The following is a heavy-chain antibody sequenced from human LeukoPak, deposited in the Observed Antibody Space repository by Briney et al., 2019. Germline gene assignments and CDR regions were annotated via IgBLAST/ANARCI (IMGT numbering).Heavy chain of an antibody. CDR2: ISGSGGST. D-gene: IGHD3-9*01. Sequence: PGGSLRLSCAASGFTFSSYAMSWVRQAPGKGLEWVSAISGSGGSTYYADSVKGRFTISRDNSKNTLYLQMNSLRAEDTAVYYCAKEGYDILTGYETFDYWGQGTLVTVSS. CDR1: GFTFSSYA. CDR3: AKEGYDILTGYETFDY. V-gene: IGHV3-23*01. J-gene: IGHJ4*02.